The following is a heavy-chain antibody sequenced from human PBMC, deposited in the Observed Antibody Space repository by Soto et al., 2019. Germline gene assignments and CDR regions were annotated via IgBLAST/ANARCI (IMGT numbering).Heavy chain of an antibody. V-gene: IGHV2-5*02. J-gene: IGHJ4*02. CDR1: GFSLSTSGVG. Sequence: SGPTLVNPTQTLTLTCTFSGFSLSTSGVGVGWIRQHPGKALEWLALIYWDDDKRYSPALKNRLTITKDTSKNQVVLTMTNMDPVDTATYYCAHRSNSWHLDYWGQGTLGTVSS. CDR2: IYWDDDK. CDR3: AHRSNSWHLDY. D-gene: IGHD6-13*01.